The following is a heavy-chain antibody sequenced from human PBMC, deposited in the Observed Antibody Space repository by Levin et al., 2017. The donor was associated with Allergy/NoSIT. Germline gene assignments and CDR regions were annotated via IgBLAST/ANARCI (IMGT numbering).Heavy chain of an antibody. J-gene: IGHJ6*03. D-gene: IGHD6-13*01. CDR2: INHSGST. CDR1: GGSFSGYY. CDR3: ARRRIAAAGWAARDYYMDG. V-gene: IGHV4-34*01. Sequence: SETLSLTCAVYGGSFSGYYWSWIRQPPGKGLEWIGEINHSGSTNYNPSLKSRVTISVDTSKNQFSLKPSSVTAADTAVYYCARRRIAAAGWAARDYYMDGWGKGTTVTVSS.